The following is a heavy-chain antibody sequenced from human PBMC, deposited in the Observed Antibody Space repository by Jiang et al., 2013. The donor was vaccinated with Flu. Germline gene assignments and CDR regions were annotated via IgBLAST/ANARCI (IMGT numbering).Heavy chain of an antibody. D-gene: IGHD4-17*01. Sequence: GLVKPSETLSLTCGVSGYSISSGHYWGWIRQPPGKGLEWIGSIYHSGSTYYNPSLKSRVTISVDMSKNQFSLKLSSVTAADTAVYYCARTPYGDFSNFDYWGQGTLVTVSS. CDR1: GYSISSGHY. J-gene: IGHJ4*02. CDR2: IYHSGST. CDR3: ARTPYGDFSNFDY. V-gene: IGHV4-38-2*01.